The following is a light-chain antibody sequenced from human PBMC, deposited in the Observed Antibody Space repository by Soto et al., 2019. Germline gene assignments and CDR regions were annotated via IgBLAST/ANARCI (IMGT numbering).Light chain of an antibody. CDR3: LLYYGSPQPNWV. CDR2: STT. Sequence: QAVVTQEHSLTVSPGGTVTLTCASNTGPVTSGYYPNWFQQKPGQAPRPLIYSTTNEHSWTPARFSGSLLGGKAALTLSGVLPEDEAEDYCLLYYGSPQPNWVFGGGTKLTVL. V-gene: IGLV7-43*01. J-gene: IGLJ3*02. CDR1: TGPVTSGYY.